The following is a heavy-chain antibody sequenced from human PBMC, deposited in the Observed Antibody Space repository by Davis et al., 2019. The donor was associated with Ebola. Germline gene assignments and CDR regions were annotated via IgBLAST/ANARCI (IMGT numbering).Heavy chain of an antibody. D-gene: IGHD1-26*01. J-gene: IGHJ5*02. CDR1: GGSISSYY. Sequence: PSETLSLTCTVSGGSISSYYWSWIRQPAGKGLEWIGSVYFSGSTKYNPSLKSRVTISVDTSKIQFSLKLKSVTAADTAIYYCARGRGSYHNWLDPWGQGILVIVSS. CDR2: VYFSGST. V-gene: IGHV4-59*01. CDR3: ARGRGSYHNWLDP.